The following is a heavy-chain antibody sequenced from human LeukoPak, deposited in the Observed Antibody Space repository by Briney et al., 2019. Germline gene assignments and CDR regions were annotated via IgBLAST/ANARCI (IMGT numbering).Heavy chain of an antibody. Sequence: GGSLRLSCAASGFAFSTYWMTWVRQAPGNGLEWVAVISNDGSHKYYADSVKGRFIISRDNSKNTLSLQMNTLRPDDTAVFYCARDPNRLADYGGDYFDHWGQGTLVTVSS. CDR2: ISNDGSHK. J-gene: IGHJ4*02. D-gene: IGHD4-23*01. CDR3: ARDPNRLADYGGDYFDH. V-gene: IGHV3-30*03. CDR1: GFAFSTYW.